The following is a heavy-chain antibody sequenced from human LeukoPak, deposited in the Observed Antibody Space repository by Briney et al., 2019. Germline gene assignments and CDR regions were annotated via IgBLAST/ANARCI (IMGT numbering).Heavy chain of an antibody. CDR1: GYTFVNYY. Sequence: ASVKVSCKASGYTFVNYYIHWVRQAPGQGLEWMGIINPSGGSTSYAQKFQGRVTVARDTSTSTVYMELSSLRSEDTAVYYCARDPNYADLDYWGQGTLVTVSS. J-gene: IGHJ4*02. CDR2: INPSGGST. D-gene: IGHD1-7*01. V-gene: IGHV1-46*01. CDR3: ARDPNYADLDY.